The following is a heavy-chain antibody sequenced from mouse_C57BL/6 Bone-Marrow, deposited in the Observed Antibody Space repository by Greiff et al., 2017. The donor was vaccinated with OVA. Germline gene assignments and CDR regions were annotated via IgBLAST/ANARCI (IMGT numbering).Heavy chain of an antibody. D-gene: IGHD1-1*01. Sequence: QVQLQQPGAELVRPGSSVKLSCKASGYTFTSYWMHWVKQRPIQGLEWIGNIDPSDSETHYNQKFKDKATLTVDKSSSTAYMQLSSLTSEDSAVYSCARGLYYYGSSSFAYWGQGTLVTVSA. CDR2: IDPSDSET. CDR1: GYTFTSYW. CDR3: ARGLYYYGSSSFAY. J-gene: IGHJ3*01. V-gene: IGHV1-52*01.